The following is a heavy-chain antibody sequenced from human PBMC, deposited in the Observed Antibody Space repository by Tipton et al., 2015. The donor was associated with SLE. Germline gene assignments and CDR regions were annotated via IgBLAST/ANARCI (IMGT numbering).Heavy chain of an antibody. CDR2: INHSGGT. V-gene: IGHV4-34*01. J-gene: IGHJ6*04. CDR3: ARRRYMDV. CDR1: GGSISGYY. Sequence: TLSLTCTVSGGSISGYYWSWIRQPPGKGLEWIGEINHSGGTNYNPPLKSRVTISVDTSKNQFSLKLSSVTAADTAVYYCARRRYMDVWGKGTTVTVSS.